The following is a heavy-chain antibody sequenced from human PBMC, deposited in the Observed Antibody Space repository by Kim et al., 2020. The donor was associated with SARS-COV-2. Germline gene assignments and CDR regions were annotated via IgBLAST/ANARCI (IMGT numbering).Heavy chain of an antibody. CDR3: ARDFEDFDY. V-gene: IGHV3-30*04. J-gene: IGHJ4*02. CDR2: ISYDGSNK. Sequence: GGSLRLSCTASGFTFSSYAMHWVRQAPGKGLEWVAVISYDGSNKYYADSVKGRFTISRDNSKNTLYLQMNSLRAEDTAVYYCARDFEDFDYGGQGTLDTV. CDR1: GFTFSSYA.